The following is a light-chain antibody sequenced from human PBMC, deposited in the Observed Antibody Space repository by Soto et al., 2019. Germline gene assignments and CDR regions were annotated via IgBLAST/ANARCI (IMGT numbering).Light chain of an antibody. V-gene: IGLV2-14*01. Sequence: QSALTQPASVSGSPGQSIAISCTGTSSDVGGYNYVSWYQQHPGKAPKLMIHEVSNRPSGVSDRFSGSKSGNTASLTISGLQAEDEADYYCNSYTSSGTYVFGTGTKVTDL. J-gene: IGLJ1*01. CDR1: SSDVGGYNY. CDR2: EVS. CDR3: NSYTSSGTYV.